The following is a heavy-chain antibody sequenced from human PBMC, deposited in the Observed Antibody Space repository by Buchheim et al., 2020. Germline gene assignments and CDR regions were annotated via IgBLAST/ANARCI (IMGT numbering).Heavy chain of an antibody. CDR2: IKQDGSEK. Sequence: EVQLVESGGGLVQPGGSLRLSCAASGFTFSSYWMSWVRQAPGKGLEWVANIKQDGSEKYYVDSVKGRFTISRDNAKTSLYLQMNSLRAEDTAVYYCASLSRGIQRWPRVDYWGQGTL. V-gene: IGHV3-7*01. D-gene: IGHD5-18*01. CDR3: ASLSRGIQRWPRVDY. CDR1: GFTFSSYW. J-gene: IGHJ4*02.